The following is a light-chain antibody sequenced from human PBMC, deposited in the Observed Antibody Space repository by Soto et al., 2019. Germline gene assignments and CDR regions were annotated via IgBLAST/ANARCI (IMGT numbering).Light chain of an antibody. Sequence: QSVLTQPPSASGTPGQRVTISCSGGPSNIGSNTVNCYQQLPGTAPKLLIYSNHQRPSGVPDRFSGSKSGTSASLAISGLQSEDEADYYCAAWDDSLNGRVFGGGTKLTVL. CDR2: SNH. CDR3: AAWDDSLNGRV. V-gene: IGLV1-44*01. CDR1: PSNIGSNT. J-gene: IGLJ2*01.